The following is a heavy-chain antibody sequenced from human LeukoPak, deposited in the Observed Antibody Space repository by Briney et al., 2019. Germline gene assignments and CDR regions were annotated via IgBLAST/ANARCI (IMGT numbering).Heavy chain of an antibody. D-gene: IGHD3-10*01. CDR2: IIPIFGTA. Sequence: SVKVSCKASGGTFSSYAISRVRQAPGQGLEWMGGIIPIFGTANYAQKFQGRVTITADKSTSTAYMELSSLRSEDTAVYYCARLNGGSGAFDIWGQGTMVTVSS. J-gene: IGHJ3*02. CDR3: ARLNGGSGAFDI. CDR1: GGTFSSYA. V-gene: IGHV1-69*06.